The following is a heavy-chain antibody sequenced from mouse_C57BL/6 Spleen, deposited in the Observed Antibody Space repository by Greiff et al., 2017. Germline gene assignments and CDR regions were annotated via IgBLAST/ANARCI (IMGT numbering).Heavy chain of an antibody. Sequence: VQLQQSGAELVRPGASVKLSCTASGFNIKDYYMHWVKQRPEQGLEWIGRIDPEDGATEYAPKFQGKATMTADTSSNTAYLQISSLTSEDTAGYYCTGNSYWYFDVWGTGTTVTVSS. J-gene: IGHJ1*03. CDR3: TGNSYWYFDV. CDR2: IDPEDGAT. V-gene: IGHV14-1*01. CDR1: GFNIKDYY.